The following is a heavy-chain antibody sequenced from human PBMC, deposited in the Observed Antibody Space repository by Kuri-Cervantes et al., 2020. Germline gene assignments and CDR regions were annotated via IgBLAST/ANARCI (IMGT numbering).Heavy chain of an antibody. CDR1: GGTFSSYT. CDR3: AAEAPNYYDSSGYNFDY. Sequence: SVKVSCKASGGTFSSYTISWVRQAPGQGLEWMGRIIPILGIANYAQKFQGRVTITADKSTSTAYMELSSLRSEDTAGYYCAAEAPNYYDSSGYNFDYWGQGTLVTVSS. CDR2: IIPILGIA. D-gene: IGHD3-22*01. J-gene: IGHJ4*02. V-gene: IGHV1-69*02.